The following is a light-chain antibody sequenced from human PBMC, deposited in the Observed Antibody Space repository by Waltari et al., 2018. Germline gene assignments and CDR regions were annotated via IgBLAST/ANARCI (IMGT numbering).Light chain of an antibody. CDR1: ALAKKY. CDR2: KDS. J-gene: IGLJ2*01. Sequence: SYELTQPSSVSVSPGQTARITCSGDALAKKYGRWFQQKPGQAPVVVIYKDSERPSGIPGRFSGSSSGTTVTLTISGAQVEDEADYYCYSAADNNLVFGGGTKLTVL. CDR3: YSAADNNLV. V-gene: IGLV3-27*01.